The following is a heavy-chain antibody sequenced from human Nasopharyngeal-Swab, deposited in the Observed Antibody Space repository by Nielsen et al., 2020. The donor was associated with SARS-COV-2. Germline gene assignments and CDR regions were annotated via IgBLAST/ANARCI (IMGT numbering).Heavy chain of an antibody. Sequence: ASVKVSCKVSGYSLTHLSMYWVRQAPGSGLEWMGGFDPDDGERIYAKRFQGRVTMTEDTSTDTAYMELSSLRSEDTAVYYCTTDELSVWGNFNGMDVWGQGTTVTVSS. CDR2: FDPDDGER. CDR3: TTDELSVWGNFNGMDV. CDR1: GYSLTHLS. D-gene: IGHD3-16*01. V-gene: IGHV1-24*01. J-gene: IGHJ6*02.